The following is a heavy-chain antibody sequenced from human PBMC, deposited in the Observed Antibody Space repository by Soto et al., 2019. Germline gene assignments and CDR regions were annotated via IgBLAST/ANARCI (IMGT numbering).Heavy chain of an antibody. D-gene: IGHD6-19*01. CDR2: INYRGST. CDR1: SGSISSSSYY. Sequence: QLQLQESGPGLVKPSETLSLTCTVSSGSISSSSYYWGWIRQPPGKGLEWIGSINYRGSTYYNPSLKSRVTISVDTSKNQFSLKLSSVTAADTAVYYCARKSDAVASKPPDYWGQGTLDSVSS. CDR3: ARKSDAVASKPPDY. V-gene: IGHV4-39*01. J-gene: IGHJ4*02.